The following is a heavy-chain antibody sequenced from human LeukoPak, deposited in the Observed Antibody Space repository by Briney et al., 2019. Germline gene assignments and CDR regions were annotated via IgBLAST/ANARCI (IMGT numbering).Heavy chain of an antibody. D-gene: IGHD3-22*01. CDR1: GFTFSTYS. V-gene: IGHV3-21*01. Sequence: PGGSLRLSCAASGFTFSTYSMNWVRQASGKGLEWVSSISSSRSYIYYADSVKGRFTISRDNAKNSLYLQMNSLRAEDTAVYYCARSSQYYYDSSGYFSYFFDYWGQGTLLTVSS. J-gene: IGHJ4*02. CDR2: ISSSRSYI. CDR3: ARSSQYYYDSSGYFSYFFDY.